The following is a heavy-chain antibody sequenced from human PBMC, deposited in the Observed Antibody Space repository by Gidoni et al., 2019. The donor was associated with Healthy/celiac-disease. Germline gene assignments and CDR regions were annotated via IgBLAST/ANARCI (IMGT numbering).Heavy chain of an antibody. CDR3: AKDRSWSGAFDI. J-gene: IGHJ3*02. D-gene: IGHD3-3*01. CDR1: GFPFSSYA. CDR2: MSGSGGST. V-gene: IGHV3-23*01. Sequence: EVQLLESGGGLVQPGGSLRLSCAASGFPFSSYAMSWVRQAPGKGLEWVSAMSGSGGSTYYADSVKGRFTISRDNSKNTLHLQMNSLRAEDTAVYYCAKDRSWSGAFDIWGQGTMVTVSS.